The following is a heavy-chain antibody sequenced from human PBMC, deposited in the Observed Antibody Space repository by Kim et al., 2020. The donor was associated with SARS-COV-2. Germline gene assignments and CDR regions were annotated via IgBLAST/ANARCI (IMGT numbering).Heavy chain of an antibody. CDR3: ARHLVTYYYGSGAVPYNWFDP. CDR2: IYYSGST. Sequence: SETLSLTCTVSGGSISSSSYYWGWIHQPPGKGLEWIGSIYYSGSTYYNPSLKSRVTISVDTSKNQFSLKLSSVTAADTAVYYCARHLVTYYYGSGAVPYNWFDPWGQGTLVTVSS. J-gene: IGHJ5*02. D-gene: IGHD3-10*01. V-gene: IGHV4-39*01. CDR1: GGSISSSSYY.